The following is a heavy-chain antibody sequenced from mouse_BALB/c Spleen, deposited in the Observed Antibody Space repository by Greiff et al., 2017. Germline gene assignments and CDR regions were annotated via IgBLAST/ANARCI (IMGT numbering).Heavy chain of an antibody. CDR1: GFTFSSFG. V-gene: IGHV5-17*02. CDR2: ISSGSSTI. Sequence: EVNVVESGGGLVQPGGSRKLSCAASGFTFSSFGMHWVRQAPEKGLEWVAYISSGSSTIYYADTVKGRFTISRDNPKNTLFLQMTSLRSEDTAMYYCAFSYAMDYWGQGTSVTVSS. CDR3: AFSYAMDY. J-gene: IGHJ4*01.